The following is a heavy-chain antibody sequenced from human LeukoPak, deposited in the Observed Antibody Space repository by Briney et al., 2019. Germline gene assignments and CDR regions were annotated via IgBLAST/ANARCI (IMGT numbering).Heavy chain of an antibody. CDR2: ISSYDGDT. D-gene: IGHD2-21*02. CDR1: GYTFAIYG. CDR3: ARDYCTRGGDCYKEDLFDP. Sequence: GASVKVSCKASGYTFAIYGISWVRQAPGQGLEWMAWISSYDGDTNYAQNFEGRVTMTTETSTSTAYMELRSLRSDDTAIYYCARDYCTRGGDCYKEDLFDPWGQGTLVTVSS. J-gene: IGHJ5*02. V-gene: IGHV1-18*01.